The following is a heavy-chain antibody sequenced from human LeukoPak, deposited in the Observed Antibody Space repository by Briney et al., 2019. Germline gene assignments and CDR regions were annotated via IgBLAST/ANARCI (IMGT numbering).Heavy chain of an antibody. CDR2: TYYRSKWYN. J-gene: IGHJ4*02. CDR1: GDSVSSNSAA. V-gene: IGHV6-1*01. Sequence: SQTLSLTCAISGDSVSSNSAAWNWVRQSPSRGLEWLGRTYYRSKWYNDYAVSVKSRITINPDTSKNQFSLQLNSVTPEDTAVYYCARELLWFGVMSYFDYWGQGTLVTVSS. D-gene: IGHD3-10*01. CDR3: ARELLWFGVMSYFDY.